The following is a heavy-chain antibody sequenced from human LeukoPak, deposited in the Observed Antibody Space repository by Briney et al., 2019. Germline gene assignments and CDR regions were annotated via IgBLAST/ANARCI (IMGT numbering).Heavy chain of an antibody. CDR1: GFTFSSYA. CDR2: ISGSGGST. Sequence: PGGSLRLYCAASGFTFSSYAMSWVRQAPGQGLEWVSAISGSGGSTYYADSVKGRFTISRDNSKNTLYLQMNSLRAEDTAVYYCAKDRETVRGVIFDYWGQGTLVTVSS. V-gene: IGHV3-23*01. J-gene: IGHJ4*02. D-gene: IGHD3-10*01. CDR3: AKDRETVRGVIFDY.